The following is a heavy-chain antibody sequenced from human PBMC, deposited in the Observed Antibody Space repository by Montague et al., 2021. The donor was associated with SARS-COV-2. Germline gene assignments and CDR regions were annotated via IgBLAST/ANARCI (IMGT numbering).Heavy chain of an antibody. Sequence: PALVTPTQTLTLTCTFSGFSLSTSGMCVSWIRQPPGKALEWLARIDWDDDKYYSTSLKTRLTISKDTSKNQVVLTMTNMDPVDTATYYCARTHYGILPGYYYDMDVWGQGTTVTVSS. CDR2: IDWDDDK. CDR1: GFSLSTSGMC. CDR3: ARTHYGILPGYYYDMDV. V-gene: IGHV2-70*11. J-gene: IGHJ6*02. D-gene: IGHD3-9*01.